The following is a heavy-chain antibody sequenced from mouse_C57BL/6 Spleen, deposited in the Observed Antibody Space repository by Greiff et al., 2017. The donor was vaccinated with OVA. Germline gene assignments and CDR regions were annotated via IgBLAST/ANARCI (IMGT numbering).Heavy chain of an antibody. Sequence: QVQLKQSGPGLVQPSQSLSITCTVSGFSLTSYGVHWVRQSPGKGLACLGVIWSGGSHDYNGAFISRLSISKDNSKSQVFFKMNSLQADDTAIYYCASSYYSNPWFAYWGQGTLVTVSA. J-gene: IGHJ3*01. V-gene: IGHV2-2*01. CDR3: ASSYYSNPWFAY. CDR1: GFSLTSYG. D-gene: IGHD2-5*01. CDR2: IWSGGSH.